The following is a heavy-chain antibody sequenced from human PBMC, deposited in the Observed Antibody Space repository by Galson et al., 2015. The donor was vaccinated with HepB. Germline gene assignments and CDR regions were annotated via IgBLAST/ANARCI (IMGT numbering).Heavy chain of an antibody. Sequence: SLRLSCAASGFSFSTYSMNWVRRAPGRGLAWVSYISSSSSTIYYADSVKGRFTISRDNAKNSLYLQMNSLRDEDTAVYYCARVASGPFNWFDPWGQGILVTVSS. D-gene: IGHD6-25*01. CDR3: ARVASGPFNWFDP. V-gene: IGHV3-48*02. J-gene: IGHJ5*02. CDR2: ISSSSSTI. CDR1: GFSFSTYS.